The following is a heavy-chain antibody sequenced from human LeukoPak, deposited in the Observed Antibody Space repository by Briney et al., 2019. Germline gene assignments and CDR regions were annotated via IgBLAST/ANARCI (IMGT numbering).Heavy chain of an antibody. V-gene: IGHV3-48*04. J-gene: IGHJ4*02. CDR2: IGISSGNT. Sequence: GGSLRLSCVASGFTFSDYSMNWVRQAPGKGLEWISDIGISSGNTKYADSVKGRFTISGDNAKNSLYLQMNSLRVEDTAVYYCARDHNYAFDNWGQGTLVTVSS. CDR3: ARDHNYAFDN. CDR1: GFTFSDYS. D-gene: IGHD1-1*01.